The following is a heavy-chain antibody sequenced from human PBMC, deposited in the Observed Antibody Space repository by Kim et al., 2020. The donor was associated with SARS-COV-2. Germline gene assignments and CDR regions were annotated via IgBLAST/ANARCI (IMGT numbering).Heavy chain of an antibody. CDR3: ARRSAGVDW. J-gene: IGHJ4*02. CDR1: SGSFSGHY. V-gene: IGHV4-34*01. CDR2: INHSGTT. Sequence: SETLSLTCAVYSGSFSGHYWNWIRQSPGVGPEWIGEINHSGTTKYSPSLKSRVTLAVDTSKNQFSLRMTSVTAADTAVYYCARRSAGVDWWGQGTPVTVS.